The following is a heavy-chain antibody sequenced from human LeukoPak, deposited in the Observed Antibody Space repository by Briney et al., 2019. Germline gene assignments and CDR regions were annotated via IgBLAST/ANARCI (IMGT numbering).Heavy chain of an antibody. CDR1: GFTFSSYA. CDR2: ISGSGGST. Sequence: GGSLRLSCAASGFTFSSYAMSWVRRAPGKGLEWVSAISGSGGSTYYADSVKGRFTISRDNSKNTLYLQMNSLRAEDTAVYYCARMLGGSSQYYFDYWGQGTLVTVSS. D-gene: IGHD6-13*01. V-gene: IGHV3-23*01. CDR3: ARMLGGSSQYYFDY. J-gene: IGHJ4*02.